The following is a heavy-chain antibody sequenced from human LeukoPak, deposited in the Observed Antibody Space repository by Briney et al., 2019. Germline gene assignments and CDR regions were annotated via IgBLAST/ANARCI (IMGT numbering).Heavy chain of an antibody. CDR1: GYTFTSYD. Sequence: ASVKVSCKASGYTFTSYDINWGRQATGQGLEWMGWMNPKSGNTSYAQKFQGRVTMTRNTSISTAYMELSSPRSEDTAVYYCARDHSSGWYLIDYWGQGTLVTVSP. V-gene: IGHV1-8*01. J-gene: IGHJ4*02. CDR2: MNPKSGNT. CDR3: ARDHSSGWYLIDY. D-gene: IGHD6-19*01.